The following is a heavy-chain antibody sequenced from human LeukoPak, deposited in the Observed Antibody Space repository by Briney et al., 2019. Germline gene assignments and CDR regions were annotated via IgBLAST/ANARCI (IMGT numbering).Heavy chain of an antibody. D-gene: IGHD4-17*01. V-gene: IGHV3-23*01. CDR2: ISGSGGST. Sequence: GGSLRLSCEASGFTFSSYAMSWVRQAPGKGLEWVSAISGSGGSTYYADSVKGRFTISRDNSKNTLYLQMNSLRAEDTAVYCCAKGPTVTTTRKWFDPWGQGTLVTVSS. CDR3: AKGPTVTTTRKWFDP. J-gene: IGHJ5*02. CDR1: GFTFSSYA.